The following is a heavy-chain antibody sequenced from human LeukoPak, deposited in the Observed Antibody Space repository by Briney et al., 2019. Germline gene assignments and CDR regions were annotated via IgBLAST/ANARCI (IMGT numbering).Heavy chain of an antibody. CDR3: ASLMYYYDSSGQRRGGY. D-gene: IGHD3-22*01. J-gene: IGHJ4*02. V-gene: IGHV3-53*01. CDR2: IYSGGST. CDR1: GFTVSSNY. Sequence: GGSLRLSCAASGFTVSSNYMSWVRQAPGKGLEWVSVIYSGGSTYYADSVKGRFTISRDNSKNTLYLQMNSLRAEDTAVYYCASLMYYYDSSGQRRGGYWGQGTLVTVSS.